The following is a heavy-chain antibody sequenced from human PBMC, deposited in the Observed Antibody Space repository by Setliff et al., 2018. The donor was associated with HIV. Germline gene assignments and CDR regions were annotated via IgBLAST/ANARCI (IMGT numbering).Heavy chain of an antibody. CDR1: GGTFSSYA. CDR3: ARGGVAGGYFDS. D-gene: IGHD3-10*01. V-gene: IGHV1-69*05. Sequence: SVKVSCKASGGTFSSYAINWVRQAPGQGPEWMGGIIATVGATSCSQNFQDGFTVTTDESTGTTYMELSSLRSEDTAVYYCARGGVAGGYFDSWGQGTLVTVSS. J-gene: IGHJ4*02. CDR2: IIATVGAT.